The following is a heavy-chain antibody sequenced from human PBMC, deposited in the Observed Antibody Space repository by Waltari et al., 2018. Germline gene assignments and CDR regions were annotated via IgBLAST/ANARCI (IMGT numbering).Heavy chain of an antibody. J-gene: IGHJ6*02. V-gene: IGHV1-46*01. Sequence: QVQLVQSGAEVKKPGASVKVSCKASGYTFTSYYMHWVRQAPGQGLEWMGIINPSGGSTSYAQKFQGRVTMTRDTSTSTVYMELSSLRSEDTAVYYCARESISDSSGYYYYYYGMDVWGRGTTVTVSS. CDR1: GYTFTSYY. CDR3: ARESISDSSGYYYYYYGMDV. D-gene: IGHD3-22*01. CDR2: INPSGGST.